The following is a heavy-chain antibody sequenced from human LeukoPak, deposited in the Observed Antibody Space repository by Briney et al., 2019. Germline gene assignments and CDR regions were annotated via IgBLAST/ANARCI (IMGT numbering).Heavy chain of an antibody. V-gene: IGHV4-39*01. Sequence: PSETLSLTCTVSGGSISSSSYYWGWIRQPPGKGLEWIGSIYYSGSTYYNPSLKSRVTISVDTSKNQFSLKLSSVTAADTAVYYCARGEQQKNWFDPWGQGTLVTVSS. CDR2: IYYSGST. J-gene: IGHJ5*02. CDR3: ARGEQQKNWFDP. D-gene: IGHD6-13*01. CDR1: GGSISSSSYY.